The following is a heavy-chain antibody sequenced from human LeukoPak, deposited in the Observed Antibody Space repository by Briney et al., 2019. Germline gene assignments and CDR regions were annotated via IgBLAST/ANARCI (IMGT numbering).Heavy chain of an antibody. CDR1: GGTFSSYA. J-gene: IGHJ6*03. CDR2: MNPNSGNT. D-gene: IGHD3-9*01. Sequence: VASVKVSCKASGGTFSSYAISWVRQATGQGLEWMGWMNPNSGNTGYAQKFQGRVTITRNTSISTAYMELSSLRSEDTAVYYCARAPIYYMDVWGKGTTVTVSS. CDR3: ARAPIYYMDV. V-gene: IGHV1-8*03.